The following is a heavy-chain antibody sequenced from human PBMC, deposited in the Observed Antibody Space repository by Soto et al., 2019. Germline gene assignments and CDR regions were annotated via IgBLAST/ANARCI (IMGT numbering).Heavy chain of an antibody. CDR1: GAANTTGGYS. D-gene: IGHD3-10*01. J-gene: IGHJ4*02. CDR3: ARLKGTRYFDF. CDR2: MYHTGSA. Sequence: SETLSLTCAVSGAANTTGGYSWIWMRQPPGNGLQWIGYMYHTGSANYNPSLKGRVTMSFDTSTNDFSLKLNSVTAADTAVYLCARLKGTRYFDFWGPGLLVTVSS. V-gene: IGHV4-30-2*01.